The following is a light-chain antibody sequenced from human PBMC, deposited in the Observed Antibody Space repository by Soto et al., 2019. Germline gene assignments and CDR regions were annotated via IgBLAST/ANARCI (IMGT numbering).Light chain of an antibody. CDR3: TSWTTNNIPYL. V-gene: IGLV2-14*03. CDR1: SSDIGGYNY. J-gene: IGLJ1*01. CDR2: EVT. Sequence: QSVLTQPASVSGSPGQSISLSCTGSSSDIGGYNYVSWYQQHPGEAPKLLIFEVTHRPSGVSDRFSGSKSGSTASLTISGLQTDDEADYYCTSWTTNNIPYLFGTGTKVTVL.